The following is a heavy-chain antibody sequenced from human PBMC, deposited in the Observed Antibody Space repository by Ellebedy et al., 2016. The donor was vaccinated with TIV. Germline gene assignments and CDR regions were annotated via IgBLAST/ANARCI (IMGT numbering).Heavy chain of an antibody. CDR2: INNGGCTT. Sequence: PGGSLRLSCVASGFTFSGYAMSWVRQAPGKGLEWVSGINNGGCTTSYADSVKGRFTISRDNSRSTLYLQMNSLRAEDSAVYYCAKGRSGTYIHHAFDYWGQGTLVTVSS. D-gene: IGHD1-14*01. CDR1: GFTFSGYA. J-gene: IGHJ4*02. CDR3: AKGRSGTYIHHAFDY. V-gene: IGHV3-23*01.